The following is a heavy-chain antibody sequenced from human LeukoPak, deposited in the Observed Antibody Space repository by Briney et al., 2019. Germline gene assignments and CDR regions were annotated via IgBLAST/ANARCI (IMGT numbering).Heavy chain of an antibody. CDR3: ARSEGGDY. V-gene: IGHV3-21*01. Sequence: PGGSLRLSCAASGFTFSSYSMNWVRQAPGKGLEWVSSIGSGSDYIYYTDSVKGRFTISRDNAKNSLDLQMNGLRAEDTAVYYCARSEGGDYWGQGTLVTVSS. CDR1: GFTFSSYS. CDR2: IGSGSDYI. J-gene: IGHJ4*02. D-gene: IGHD3-16*01.